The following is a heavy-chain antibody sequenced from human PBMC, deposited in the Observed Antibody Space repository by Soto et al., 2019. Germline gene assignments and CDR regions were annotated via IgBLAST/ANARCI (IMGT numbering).Heavy chain of an antibody. J-gene: IGHJ4*02. V-gene: IGHV3-30-3*01. CDR2: ISYDGSNK. CDR3: ARKLYGNPVLPGGSGDYFDY. Sequence: QVQLVESGGGVVQPGRSLRLSCAASGFSFGSYAMHWVRQAPGKGLEWVAVISYDGSNKYYADSVKGRFTISRDNSEDTLYLQMNSRRAEDTAVYYCARKLYGNPVLPGGSGDYFDYWGQGTLVTVSS. CDR1: GFSFGSYA. D-gene: IGHD1-26*01.